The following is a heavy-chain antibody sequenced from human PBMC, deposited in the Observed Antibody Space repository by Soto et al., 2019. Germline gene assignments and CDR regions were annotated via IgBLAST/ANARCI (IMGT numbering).Heavy chain of an antibody. CDR3: ARDPPTGTTLDWVDS. J-gene: IGHJ5*01. CDR1: GFTFSSYS. CDR2: ISSSGSFM. Sequence: GGSLRLSCAASGFTFSSYSMNWVRQAPGKGLEWVSSISSSGSFMNYADSVKGRFTISRDNARNSLYLQMSGLKDEDTAVYYCARDPPTGTTLDWVDSWGQGTLVTVSS. D-gene: IGHD1-7*01. V-gene: IGHV3-21*01.